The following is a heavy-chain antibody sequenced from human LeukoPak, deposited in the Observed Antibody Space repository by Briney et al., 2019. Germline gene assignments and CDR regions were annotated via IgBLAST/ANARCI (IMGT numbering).Heavy chain of an antibody. CDR2: IYYRGST. CDR1: GGSISSHF. D-gene: IGHD1-26*01. J-gene: IGHJ5*02. CDR3: ARDSDGSGSYFDP. Sequence: SETLSLTCTVSGGSISSHFWSCIRQPPGKGLAGLGYIYYRGSTNYNPSLKSRVTISVDTFKNQLSLKLSSVTAADTAVYYCARDSDGSGSYFDPWGQGTLVTVSS. V-gene: IGHV4-59*11.